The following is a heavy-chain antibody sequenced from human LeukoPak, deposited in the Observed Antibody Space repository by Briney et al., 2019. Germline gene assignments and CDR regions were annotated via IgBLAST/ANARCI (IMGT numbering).Heavy chain of an antibody. V-gene: IGHV3-48*01. J-gene: IGHJ6*02. CDR3: ARQPWASHVRIAAAGTSHYYGMDV. CDR2: IGGGSNTV. CDR1: GFTFSSYS. Sequence: GGSLRLSCAASGFTFSSYSMNWVRQAPGKGLEWVSFIGGGSNTVYYADSVKGRFTISRDNAKNSLYLQMISLRGEDTAVYYCARQPWASHVRIAAAGTSHYYGMDVWGQGTTVTVSS. D-gene: IGHD6-13*01.